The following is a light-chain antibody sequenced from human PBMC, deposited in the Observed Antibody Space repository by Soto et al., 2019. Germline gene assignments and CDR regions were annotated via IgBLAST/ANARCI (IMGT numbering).Light chain of an antibody. Sequence: QSALTQPASVSGSPGQSITISCAGTRDDIGGYNYVSWYQQHPGKAPKLMIYEVSNRPSGVSNRFSGSKSGNTASLTISGLQAEDEADYYCSSYTSSSTLGYVFGTGTKVTVL. V-gene: IGLV2-14*01. CDR2: EVS. CDR3: SSYTSSSTLGYV. CDR1: RDDIGGYNY. J-gene: IGLJ1*01.